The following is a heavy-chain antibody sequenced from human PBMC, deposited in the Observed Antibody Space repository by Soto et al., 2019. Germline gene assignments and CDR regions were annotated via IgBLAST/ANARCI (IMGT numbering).Heavy chain of an antibody. V-gene: IGHV5-51*01. J-gene: IGHJ5*02. CDR1: GYSFTRYW. CDR2: IYPGDSDT. D-gene: IGHD4-17*01. CDR3: ARETYGDYVGYFDP. Sequence: GVTLKVSRKGSGYSFTRYWIGWVRQMTGKGLEWMGIIYPGDSDTKYSPSFQGQVTISADKSISTAYLQWSSLKASDTAMYYCARETYGDYVGYFDPWGQGIQVTVSS.